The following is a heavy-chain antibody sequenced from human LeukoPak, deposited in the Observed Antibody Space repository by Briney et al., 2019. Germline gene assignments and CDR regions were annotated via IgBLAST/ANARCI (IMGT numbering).Heavy chain of an antibody. CDR3: ARGATASFDP. Sequence: PGGSLRLSCAASGFTFNNHVMSWVRQAPGKGLEWVSMISGGGGGTYYADSVKGRFTISRDNAKNTVYLQMNSLRAEDTAVYYCARGATASFDPWGQGTLVSVSS. D-gene: IGHD5-12*01. CDR2: ISGGGGGT. V-gene: IGHV3-23*01. J-gene: IGHJ5*02. CDR1: GFTFNNHV.